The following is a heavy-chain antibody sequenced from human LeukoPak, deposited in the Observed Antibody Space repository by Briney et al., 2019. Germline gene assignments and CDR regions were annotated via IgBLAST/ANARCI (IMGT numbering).Heavy chain of an antibody. J-gene: IGHJ4*02. CDR1: GGSISSSNW. D-gene: IGHD3-9*01. V-gene: IGHV4-4*02. Sequence: SETLSLTCAVSGGSISSSNWWSWVRQPPGKGLEWIGEIYHSGSTNYNPSLKSRVTISVDKSKNQFSLKLSSVTAADTAVYYRAREAIRYFDWLSPYYFDYWGQGTLVTVSS. CDR3: AREAIRYFDWLSPYYFDY. CDR2: IYHSGST.